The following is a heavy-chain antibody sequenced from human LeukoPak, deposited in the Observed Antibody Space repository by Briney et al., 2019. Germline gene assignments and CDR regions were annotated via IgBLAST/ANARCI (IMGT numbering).Heavy chain of an antibody. J-gene: IGHJ4*02. Sequence: SQTLSLTCTVSGGSISSGSYYWSWIRQPAGKGLEWIGRIYTSGSTNYNPSLKSRVTISVDTSKNHFSLKLSSVTAADTAVYYCARARGTPLKTNYDFWSGYYNYFDYWGQGTLVTVSS. D-gene: IGHD3-3*01. CDR2: IYTSGST. V-gene: IGHV4-61*02. CDR3: ARARGTPLKTNYDFWSGYYNYFDY. CDR1: GGSISSGSYY.